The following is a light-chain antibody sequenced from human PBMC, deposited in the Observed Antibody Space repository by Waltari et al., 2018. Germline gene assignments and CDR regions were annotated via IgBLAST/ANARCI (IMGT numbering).Light chain of an antibody. CDR2: KSS. CDR1: QSVSDW. J-gene: IGKJ3*01. Sequence: DIQMTQSPSTLSASVGDRVTITCRASQSVSDWLAWYQEKPGKAPRLLLYKSSFLEEGVPSRFSGSGSGTEFTLTISSLQPEDFATYYCQQYVTDSEFTFGPGTKVDI. V-gene: IGKV1-5*03. CDR3: QQYVTDSEFT.